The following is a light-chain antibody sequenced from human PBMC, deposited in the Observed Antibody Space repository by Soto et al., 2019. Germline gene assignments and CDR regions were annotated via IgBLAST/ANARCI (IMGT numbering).Light chain of an antibody. CDR1: QSISSY. CDR2: AAS. CDR3: QQSYSTPPT. J-gene: IGKJ1*01. V-gene: IGKV1-39*01. Sequence: DIQMNQSPSSLSAYVGDRVTITCRASQSISSYLNWYQQKPVEAPKLLIYAASSLQGGVPSRFSGSGSGTDFTLTISSLQPGDFATYYCQQSYSTPPTFGQGTKVDIK.